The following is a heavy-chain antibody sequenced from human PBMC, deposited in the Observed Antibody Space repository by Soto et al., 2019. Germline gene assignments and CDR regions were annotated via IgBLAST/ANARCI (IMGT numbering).Heavy chain of an antibody. Sequence: PSQTLSLTCAISGDSVSSNSAAWNWIRQSPSRGLEWLGRTYYRSKWYNDYAVSVKSRIAINPDTSKNQFSLQLNSVTPEDTAVYYCARDFDGGYQPLNWFDPWGQGTLVTVSS. CDR2: TYYRSKWYN. V-gene: IGHV6-1*01. D-gene: IGHD2-2*01. J-gene: IGHJ5*02. CDR1: GDSVSSNSAA. CDR3: ARDFDGGYQPLNWFDP.